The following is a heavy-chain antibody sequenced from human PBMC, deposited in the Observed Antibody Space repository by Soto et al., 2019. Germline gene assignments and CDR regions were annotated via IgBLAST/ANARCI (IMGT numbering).Heavy chain of an antibody. CDR1: GFNFNIHA. Sequence: LRLSCAAPGFNFNIHALHWIRQAPGEGLEWVAVMSPGGNSQYYADSVKGRFTISRDTSKSTLYLQMTSLRPEDTAVYYCASGAAFYYDTSRYWGQGTLVTVSS. V-gene: IGHV3-30-3*01. CDR2: MSPGGNSQ. J-gene: IGHJ4*02. D-gene: IGHD3-22*01. CDR3: ASGAAFYYDTSRY.